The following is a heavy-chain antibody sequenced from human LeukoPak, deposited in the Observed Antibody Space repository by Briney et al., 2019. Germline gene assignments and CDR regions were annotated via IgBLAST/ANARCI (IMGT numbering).Heavy chain of an antibody. Sequence: SETLSLTCTVSGGSISSYYWSWIRRPPGKGLEWIGYIYYSGITNYNPSLKSRVTISVDTSKNQFSLRLNSVTAADTAVYYCARGFDYRSSWFDPWGQGTLVTVSS. D-gene: IGHD3-10*01. J-gene: IGHJ5*02. CDR3: ARGFDYRSSWFDP. CDR2: IYYSGIT. V-gene: IGHV4-59*01. CDR1: GGSISSYY.